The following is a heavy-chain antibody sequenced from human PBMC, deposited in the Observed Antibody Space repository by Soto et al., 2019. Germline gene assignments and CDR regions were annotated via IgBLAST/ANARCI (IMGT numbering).Heavy chain of an antibody. CDR1: GGSINSGGYY. CDR3: ARGDRQSGYSSSWVFDY. CDR2: MYYSGST. V-gene: IGHV4-31*03. D-gene: IGHD6-13*01. Sequence: QVQLRESGPGLVKPSQTLSLTCTVSGGSINSGGYYWNWIRQHPGKGLEWIGYMYYSGSTYYNPFRRSRVIISADTSENHFSLKLSSVTAADTAVYFCARGDRQSGYSSSWVFDYWGQGTLVNVSS. J-gene: IGHJ4*02.